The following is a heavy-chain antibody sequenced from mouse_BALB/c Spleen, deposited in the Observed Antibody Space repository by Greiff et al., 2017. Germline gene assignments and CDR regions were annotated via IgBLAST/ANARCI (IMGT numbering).Heavy chain of an antibody. CDR1: GFNIKDYY. CDR2: IDPENGDT. D-gene: IGHD2-4*01. J-gene: IGHJ4*01. CDR3: MITTGYYAMDY. Sequence: VQLKQSGAELVRSGASVKLSCTASGFNIKDYYMHWVKQRPEQGLEWIGWIDPENGDTEYAPKFQGKATMTADTSSNTAYLQLSSLTSEDTAVYYCMITTGYYAMDYWGRGTSVTVSS. V-gene: IGHV14-4*02.